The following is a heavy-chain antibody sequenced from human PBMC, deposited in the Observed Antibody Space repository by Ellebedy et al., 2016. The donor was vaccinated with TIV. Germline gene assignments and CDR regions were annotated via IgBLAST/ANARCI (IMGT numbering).Heavy chain of an antibody. D-gene: IGHD6-25*01. Sequence: GGSLRLXCAASGFTFSNSAVSWVRQAPGKGLEWVSSISIIGTTYYADSVKGRFTISRDNFKDTLFLQMDSLRVDDTAVYYCATDPPSSGWSFAHWGQGTLVSVSS. CDR3: ATDPPSSGWSFAH. V-gene: IGHV3-23*01. CDR2: ISIIGTT. CDR1: GFTFSNSA. J-gene: IGHJ4*02.